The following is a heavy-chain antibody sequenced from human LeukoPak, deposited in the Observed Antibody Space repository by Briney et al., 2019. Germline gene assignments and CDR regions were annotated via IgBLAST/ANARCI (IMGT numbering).Heavy chain of an antibody. D-gene: IGHD3-3*01. V-gene: IGHV3-20*04. Sequence: GGSLRLSCAASRFTFDEYGMSWVRQTAGKGLEWVSGINWNGRSIGYADSVKGRFTVSRDNAKSSLYLQMNSLRVEDTAVYYCARDRLLEDRDYYYYYMDVWGKGTTVTVSS. J-gene: IGHJ6*03. CDR1: RFTFDEYG. CDR3: ARDRLLEDRDYYYYYMDV. CDR2: INWNGRSI.